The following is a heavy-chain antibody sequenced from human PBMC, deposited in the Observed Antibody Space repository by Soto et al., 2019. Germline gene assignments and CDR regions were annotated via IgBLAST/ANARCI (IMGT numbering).Heavy chain of an antibody. CDR1: GFTFSSYS. CDR3: ARSPVGDAFNV. J-gene: IGHJ3*01. V-gene: IGHV3-21*01. Sequence: EVQLVESGGGLVKPGGSLRLSCAASGFTFSSYSMNWVRQAPGKGLEWVSSISSGSDYIFYADSVKGRFTISRDNAKNPLFLQMNSPTAEDTAVYYCARSPVGDAFNVWGQGTVVTVSS. CDR2: ISSGSDYI.